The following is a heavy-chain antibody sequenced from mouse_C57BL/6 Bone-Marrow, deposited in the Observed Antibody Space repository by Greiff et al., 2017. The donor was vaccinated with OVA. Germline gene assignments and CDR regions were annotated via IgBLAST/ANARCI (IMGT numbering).Heavy chain of an antibody. Sequence: VQLQQPGAELVKPGASVKLSCKASGYTFTSYWMHWVKQRPGQGLEWIGMIHPNSGSTNYNEKFKSKATLTVDKTSSTAYMQLSSLTSEDSAVYYSIYYYGSRAMDYWGQGTSVTVSS. CDR2: IHPNSGST. D-gene: IGHD1-1*01. J-gene: IGHJ4*01. CDR3: IYYYGSRAMDY. CDR1: GYTFTSYW. V-gene: IGHV1-64*01.